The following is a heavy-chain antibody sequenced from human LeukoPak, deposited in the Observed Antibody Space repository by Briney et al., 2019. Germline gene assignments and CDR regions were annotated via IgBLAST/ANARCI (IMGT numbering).Heavy chain of an antibody. CDR1: GFTFSSYG. Sequence: GGSLRLSCKASGFTFSSYGMHWVRQAPGKGLEWVAVIWYDGSNKYYADSVKGRFTISRDNSKNTLYPQMNSLRAEDTAVYYCARAAYDSSGYLTLWGQGTLVTVSS. J-gene: IGHJ4*02. CDR3: ARAAYDSSGYLTL. V-gene: IGHV3-33*01. CDR2: IWYDGSNK. D-gene: IGHD3-22*01.